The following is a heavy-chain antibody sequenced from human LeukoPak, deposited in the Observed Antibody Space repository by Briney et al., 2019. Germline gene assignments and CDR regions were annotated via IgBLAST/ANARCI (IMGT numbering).Heavy chain of an antibody. CDR1: GGSFSGYY. J-gene: IGHJ4*02. D-gene: IGHD5-18*01. CDR3: ARSTGLLSYYFDY. Sequence: SETLSLTCAVYGGSFSGYYWSWIRQPPGKGLEWIGEINHNGSTNYNPSLKSRVTISVDTSKNQFSLKLSSVTAADTAVYYCARSTGLLSYYFDYWGQGTLVTVSS. CDR2: INHNGST. V-gene: IGHV4-34*01.